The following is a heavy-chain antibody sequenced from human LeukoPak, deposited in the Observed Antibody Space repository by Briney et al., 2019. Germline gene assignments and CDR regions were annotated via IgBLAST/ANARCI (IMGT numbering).Heavy chain of an antibody. Sequence: ASVKVSCKASGGTFSSYAISWVRQAPGQGLEWMGGIIPILGTANYAQKFQGRVTITADESTSTAYMELSSLRSEDTAVYYCARSRIAAAGTSPNYYYYGMDVWGKGTTVTVSS. CDR1: GGTFSSYA. V-gene: IGHV1-69*13. CDR2: IIPILGTA. CDR3: ARSRIAAAGTSPNYYYYGMDV. J-gene: IGHJ6*04. D-gene: IGHD6-13*01.